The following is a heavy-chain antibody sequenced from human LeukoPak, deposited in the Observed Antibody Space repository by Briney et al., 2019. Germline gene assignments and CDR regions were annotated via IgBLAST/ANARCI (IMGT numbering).Heavy chain of an antibody. CDR2: ISAFNGNT. CDR3: ARTALIEWLVDYYYGMDV. J-gene: IGHJ6*02. D-gene: IGHD6-19*01. CDR1: GYTFTSYG. Sequence: ASVKVSCKASGYTFTSYGISWVRQAPGQGLEWMGWISAFNGNTNYAQKLQGRVTMTTDTSTSTAYMELRSLRSDDTAVYYCARTALIEWLVDYYYGMDVWGQGTTVTVSS. V-gene: IGHV1-18*01.